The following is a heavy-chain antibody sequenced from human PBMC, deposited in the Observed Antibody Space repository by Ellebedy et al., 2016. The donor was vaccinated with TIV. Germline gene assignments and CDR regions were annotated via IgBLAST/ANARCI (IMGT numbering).Heavy chain of an antibody. CDR1: GFTFSSYA. CDR3: AKGNGDYGDYANGFDP. V-gene: IGHV3-23*01. J-gene: IGHJ5*02. Sequence: GESLKISCAASGFTFSSYAMSWVRQAPGKGLEWVSTISGSGGSTYYADSVKGRFTISRDNSKNTLYLQMNSLRAEDTAVYYCAKGNGDYGDYANGFDPWGQGTLVTVSS. D-gene: IGHD4-17*01. CDR2: ISGSGGST.